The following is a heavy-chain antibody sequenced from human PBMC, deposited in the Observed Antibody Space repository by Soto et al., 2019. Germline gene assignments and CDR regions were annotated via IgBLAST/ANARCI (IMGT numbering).Heavy chain of an antibody. CDR3: ARAVGATAGVYYGMDV. D-gene: IGHD1-26*01. CDR1: GFTFSSYS. CDR2: ISSSSSTI. J-gene: IGHJ6*02. Sequence: GGSLRLSCAASGFTFSSYSMNWVRQAPGKGLEWVSYISSSSSTIYYADSVKGRFTISRDNAKNSLYLQMNSLRDEDTAVYYCARAVGATAGVYYGMDVWGQGATVTVSS. V-gene: IGHV3-48*02.